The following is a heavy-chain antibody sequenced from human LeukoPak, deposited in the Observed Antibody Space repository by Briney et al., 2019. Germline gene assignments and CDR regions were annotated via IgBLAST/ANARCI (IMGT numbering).Heavy chain of an antibody. CDR2: INPNSGGT. V-gene: IGHV1-2*02. D-gene: IGHD6-13*01. CDR3: ARAGLGSSSWQYYFDY. J-gene: IGHJ4*02. Sequence: GASVKVSCKASGYTFTCYYMHWVRQAPGQGLEWMGWINPNSGGTNYAQKFQGRVTMTRDTSISTAYMELSRLRSDDTAVYYCARAGLGSSSWQYYFDYWGQGTLVTVSS. CDR1: GYTFTCYY.